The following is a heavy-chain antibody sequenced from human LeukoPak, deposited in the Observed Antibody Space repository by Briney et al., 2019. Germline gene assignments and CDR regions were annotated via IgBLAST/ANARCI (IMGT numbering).Heavy chain of an antibody. CDR3: ARREITIFGGPFDY. CDR2: IYPGDSDT. V-gene: IGHV5-51*01. J-gene: IGHJ4*02. D-gene: IGHD3-3*01. CDR1: GYSFTSYW. Sequence: GESLKISCKGSGYSFTSYWIGWVRQMPGKGLEWMGIIYPGDSDTRYSPSFQGQVTISADRSISTAYLQWSSLKASDTAMHYCARREITIFGGPFDYWRPGTLVTVSS.